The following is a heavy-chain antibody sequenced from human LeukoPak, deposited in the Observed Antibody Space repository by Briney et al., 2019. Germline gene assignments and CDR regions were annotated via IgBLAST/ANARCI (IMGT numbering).Heavy chain of an antibody. CDR3: ASVLSYGSGSYSWFDP. CDR1: GFTFSSYG. CDR2: IYYSGST. J-gene: IGHJ5*02. D-gene: IGHD3-10*01. V-gene: IGHV4-39*01. Sequence: GSLRLSCAASGFTFSSYGMHWVRQPPGKGLEWIGSIYYSGSTYYNPSLKSRVTISVDTSKNQFSLKLSSVTAADTAVYYCASVLSYGSGSYSWFDPWGQGTLVTVSS.